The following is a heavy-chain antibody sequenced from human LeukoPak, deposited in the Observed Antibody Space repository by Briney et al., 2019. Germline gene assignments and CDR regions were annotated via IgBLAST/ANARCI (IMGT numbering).Heavy chain of an antibody. D-gene: IGHD1-26*01. V-gene: IGHV3-9*01. J-gene: IGHJ4*02. CDR1: GFTFDDYA. Sequence: PGGSLRLSCAASGFTFDDYAMHWVRQAPGKGLEWVSGISWNSGSIGYADSVKGRFTISRDNAKNSLYLQMNSLRAEDTALYYCATSKFPDIVGAILDYWGQGTLVTGSS. CDR3: ATSKFPDIVGAILDY. CDR2: ISWNSGSI.